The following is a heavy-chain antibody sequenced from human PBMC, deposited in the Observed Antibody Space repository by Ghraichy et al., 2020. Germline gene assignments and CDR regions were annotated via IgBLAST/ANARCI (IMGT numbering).Heavy chain of an antibody. V-gene: IGHV3-21*01. J-gene: IGHJ4*02. D-gene: IGHD1-26*01. CDR2: ISSTSNYI. CDR3: ARALWGGSYRFDY. Sequence: GGSLRLSCAASGFTFSGYSMNWVRQTPGKGLEWVSLISSTSNYIYYVDSVKGRFTISRDNAKSSLYLEMNSLRAEDTAVYYCARALWGGSYRFDYWGQGSLVTVSS. CDR1: GFTFSGYS.